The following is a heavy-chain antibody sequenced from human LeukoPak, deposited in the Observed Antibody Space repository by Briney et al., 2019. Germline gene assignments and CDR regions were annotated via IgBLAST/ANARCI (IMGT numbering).Heavy chain of an antibody. Sequence: SETLSLTCAVYGGSFSGYYWSWIRQPPGKGLEWIGEINHSGSTNYNPSLKSRVTISVDTSKNQFSLKLSSVTAADTAVYYCRTMVRGVMRDYWGQGTLVTVSS. D-gene: IGHD3-10*01. V-gene: IGHV4-34*01. CDR2: INHSGST. J-gene: IGHJ4*02. CDR1: GGSFSGYY. CDR3: RTMVRGVMRDY.